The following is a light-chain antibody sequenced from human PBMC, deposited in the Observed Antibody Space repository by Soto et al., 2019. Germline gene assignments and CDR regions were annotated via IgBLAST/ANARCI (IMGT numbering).Light chain of an antibody. V-gene: IGKV2-28*01. CDR3: MQALQTLCT. Sequence: DIVMTQSPLSLPVTPGEPASISCRSSQSLLHSNGYNYLDWYLQKPGQSPQLRIYLGSTRASGVPVRCSGSGSGTDVTLKISRGEAGDVGVYCCMQALQTLCTFGEWIK. CDR2: LGS. J-gene: IGKJ2*02. CDR1: QSLLHSNGYNY.